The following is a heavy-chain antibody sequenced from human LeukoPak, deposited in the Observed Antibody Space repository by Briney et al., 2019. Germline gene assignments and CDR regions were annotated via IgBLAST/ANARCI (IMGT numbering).Heavy chain of an antibody. D-gene: IGHD6-19*01. CDR2: IYAGGTT. CDR1: GFTVSNSF. J-gene: IGHJ4*02. V-gene: IGHV3-53*04. CDR3: ARESSVSGWYIH. Sequence: PGESLRLSCAASGFTVSNSFMGWVRQAPGTGLEWVSGIYAGGTTYYADSVQGRFTISRHNSENTLYLQMNSLRPEDTAVYYCARESSVSGWYIHWGQGTLVTVSS.